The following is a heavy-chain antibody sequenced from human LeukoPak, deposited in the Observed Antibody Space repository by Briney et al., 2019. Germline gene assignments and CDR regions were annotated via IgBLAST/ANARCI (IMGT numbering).Heavy chain of an antibody. J-gene: IGHJ5*02. D-gene: IGHD1-26*01. CDR1: GGSFSGYY. Sequence: PSETLSLTCAVYGGSFSGYYWSWIRQPPGKGLEWIGEINHSGSTNYNPSLKSRVTISVDTSKNQFSLKLSSVTAADTAVYYCASFSGSYLRWFDPWGQGTLVTVSS. V-gene: IGHV4-34*01. CDR3: ASFSGSYLRWFDP. CDR2: INHSGST.